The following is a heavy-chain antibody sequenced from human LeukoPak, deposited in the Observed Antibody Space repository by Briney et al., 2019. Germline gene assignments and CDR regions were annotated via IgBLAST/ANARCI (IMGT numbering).Heavy chain of an antibody. D-gene: IGHD3-3*01. CDR3: ARGIAGRIATFGVIRGGYFDY. Sequence: PGGSLRLSCAASGFTLSNFGLNWVRQAPGRGLEWVSYIGSSATVTNYANAVEGRFTISRDNAAKSLYLQMDSLRVEDTAVYYCARGIAGRIATFGVIRGGYFDYWGQGTLVAVSS. CDR1: GFTLSNFG. V-gene: IGHV3-48*01. J-gene: IGHJ4*02. CDR2: IGSSATVT.